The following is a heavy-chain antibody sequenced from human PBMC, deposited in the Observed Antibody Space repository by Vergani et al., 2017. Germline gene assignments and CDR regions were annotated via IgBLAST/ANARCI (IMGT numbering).Heavy chain of an antibody. CDR2: INHSGST. Sequence: QVQLQQWGAGLLKPSETLSLTCAVYGGSFSGYYWSWIRQPPGKGLEWIGEINHSGSTNYNPSLKSRVTISVDTSKNQFSLKLSSVTAADTAVYYCARDRRAAAGYVAYYYYYGMDVWGQGP. CDR1: GGSFSGYY. CDR3: ARDRRAAAGYVAYYYYYGMDV. D-gene: IGHD6-13*01. J-gene: IGHJ6*02. V-gene: IGHV4-34*01.